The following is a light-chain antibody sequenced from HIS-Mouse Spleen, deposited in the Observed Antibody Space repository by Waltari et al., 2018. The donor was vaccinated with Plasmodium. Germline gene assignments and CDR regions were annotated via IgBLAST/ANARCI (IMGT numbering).Light chain of an antibody. CDR3: YSTDSSGNHRV. CDR2: EDS. CDR1: ALPKKY. J-gene: IGLJ3*02. Sequence: YELTQPPSVSVSPGQTARITCSGDALPKKYAYWYQQKSGQAPVLVIYEDSKRPSGNPGRLSGSSAGTMATLTISGAQVEDEADYYCYSTDSSGNHRVFGGGTKLTVL. V-gene: IGLV3-10*01.